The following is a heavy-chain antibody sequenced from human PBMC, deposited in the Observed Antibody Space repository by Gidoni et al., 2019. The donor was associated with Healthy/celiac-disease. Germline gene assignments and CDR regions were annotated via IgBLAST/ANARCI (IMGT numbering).Heavy chain of an antibody. CDR2: INSDGSST. J-gene: IGHJ4*02. Sequence: EVQLVESGGGLVQPGGSLRVSCAASGFTFSIYFMHWVRQAPGKGLVWVSRINSDGSSTTYADSVKGRFTISRDNAKNTLYLQMNRLRAEDTAVYYCARDLRGIVGNQFDNWGQGTLVSVSS. CDR3: ARDLRGIVGNQFDN. CDR1: GFTFSIYF. V-gene: IGHV3-74*01. D-gene: IGHD1-26*01.